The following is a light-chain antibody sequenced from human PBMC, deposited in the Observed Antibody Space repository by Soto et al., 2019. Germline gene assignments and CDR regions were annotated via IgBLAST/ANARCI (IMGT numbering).Light chain of an antibody. CDR3: SSYAASNNFYFV. J-gene: IGLJ3*02. CDR1: SSDVGGYNY. Sequence: QSAVTQPPSASGSPGQSVTISCTGTSSDVGGYNYVSWYQPYPGRAPKLMIYEVTKRPSGVPDRFSGSKSGNTASLTVSGLQAEDEADYYCSSYAASNNFYFVFGGGTQLTVL. CDR2: EVT. V-gene: IGLV2-8*01.